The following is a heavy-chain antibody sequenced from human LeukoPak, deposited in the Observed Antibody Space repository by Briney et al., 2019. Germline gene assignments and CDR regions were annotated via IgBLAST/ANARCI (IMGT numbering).Heavy chain of an antibody. J-gene: IGHJ4*02. Sequence: GGSLRLSCAASGFTFSSYGMHWVRQAPGKGLERVAVIWYDGSNKYYADSVKGRFTISRDNSKNTLYLQMNSLRAEDTAVYYCARDSIVGGSYFDYWGQGTLVTVSS. CDR2: IWYDGSNK. D-gene: IGHD3-10*01. V-gene: IGHV3-33*01. CDR1: GFTFSSYG. CDR3: ARDSIVGGSYFDY.